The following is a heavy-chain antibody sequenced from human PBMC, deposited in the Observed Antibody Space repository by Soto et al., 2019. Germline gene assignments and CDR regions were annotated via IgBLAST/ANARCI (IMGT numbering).Heavy chain of an antibody. CDR2: MYYSGTT. D-gene: IGHD6-25*01. CDR1: GGSISSSDFY. V-gene: IGHV4-39*01. CDR3: AVVDSTGNWFDP. Sequence: NPSETLSLTCTVSGGSISSSDFYWGWLRQTPGKGLEFIGSMYYSGTTYYNPSLKSRVTISVDTSKSQFTLKLISVTAADTAVYYCAVVDSTGNWFDPWGEGALVTGSS. J-gene: IGHJ5*02.